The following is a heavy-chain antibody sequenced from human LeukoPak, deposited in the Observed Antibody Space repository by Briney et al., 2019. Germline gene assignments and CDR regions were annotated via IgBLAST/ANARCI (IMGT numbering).Heavy chain of an antibody. V-gene: IGHV3-21*01. Sequence: GGSLRLSCAASGFTFSSYEMNWVRQAPGKGLEWVSSISSSSSYIYYADSVKGRFTISRDNAKNSLYLQMNSLRAEDTAVYYCARDDCSGGTCLGGYWGQGTLVTVSS. CDR3: ARDDCSGGTCLGGY. J-gene: IGHJ4*02. CDR2: ISSSSSYI. CDR1: GFTFSSYE. D-gene: IGHD2-15*01.